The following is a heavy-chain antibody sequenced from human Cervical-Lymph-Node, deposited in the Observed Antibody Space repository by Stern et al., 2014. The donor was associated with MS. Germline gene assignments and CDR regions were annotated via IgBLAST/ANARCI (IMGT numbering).Heavy chain of an antibody. J-gene: IGHJ5*02. CDR2: IFVDESS. Sequence: QVQLQESGSGLVRPSQTLSLTCTVSGGSVSSGGSTLSWLRQPPGKGLEGIGNIFVDESSYHNPAFKSPITILIYRSKDQLYPWLSSMTAADTALYYCARVVRFLEWVPFDPWGQGILVTVSS. V-gene: IGHV4-30-2*01. D-gene: IGHD3-3*01. CDR3: ARVVRFLEWVPFDP. CDR1: GGSVSSGGST.